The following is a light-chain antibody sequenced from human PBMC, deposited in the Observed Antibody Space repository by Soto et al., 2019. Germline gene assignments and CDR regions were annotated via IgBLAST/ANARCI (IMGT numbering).Light chain of an antibody. CDR1: QSVLYSSNNMNY. J-gene: IGKJ2*01. V-gene: IGKV4-1*01. CDR2: WAS. CDR3: QQYLSTPPT. Sequence: DIVMTQSPDSLAVSLGERATINCKSTQSVLYSSNNMNYLAWYQQKPGQPPKLLIYWASTRGSGVPDRFSSSRSVTDFTRPISSLQAEAVAVYYCQQYLSTPPTFGQGTNLEIK.